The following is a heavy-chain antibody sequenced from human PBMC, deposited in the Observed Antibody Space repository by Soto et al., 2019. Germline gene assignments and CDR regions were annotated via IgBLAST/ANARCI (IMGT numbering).Heavy chain of an antibody. D-gene: IGHD3-16*01. V-gene: IGHV4-39*01. CDR2: IYYSGST. CDR1: GGSISSSSYY. J-gene: IGHJ4*02. CDR3: ARVGAGPIRYDYFWGSPIEY. Sequence: QLQLQESGPGLVKPSETLSLTCTVSGGSISSSSYYWGWIRQPPGKGLEWIGSIYYSGSTYYNPSLKSRVTISVDTSKTQFSLKLSSGTAADTAVYYCARVGAGPIRYDYFWGSPIEYWGQGTLVTVSS.